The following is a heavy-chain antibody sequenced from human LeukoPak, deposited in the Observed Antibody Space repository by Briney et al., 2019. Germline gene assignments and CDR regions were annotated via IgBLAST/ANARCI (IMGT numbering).Heavy chain of an antibody. CDR1: GFTFNRYA. CDR3: AKDERGYYDSSGFFGAIDY. Sequence: GRSLRLSCAASGFTFNRYAMHWVRQAPGKGLEWVAFIWYDGSNKYYADSVKGRFTVSGDNSKNTLYLQMNSLRAEDTAVYYCAKDERGYYDSSGFFGAIDYWGQGSLVSVSS. V-gene: IGHV3-33*06. J-gene: IGHJ4*02. CDR2: IWYDGSNK. D-gene: IGHD3-22*01.